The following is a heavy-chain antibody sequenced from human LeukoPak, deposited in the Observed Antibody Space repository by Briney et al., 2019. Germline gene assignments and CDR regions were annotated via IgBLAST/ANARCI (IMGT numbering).Heavy chain of an antibody. CDR1: GFTFSKAW. J-gene: IGHJ6*04. CDR3: TTSDV. V-gene: IGHV3-15*01. CDR2: VKSKTDGGTI. Sequence: GGSLRLSCAASGFTFSKAWMSWVRQAPGKGLEWISRVKSKTDGGTIDYAAPVKGRFTLSRDDSQNMQYLQMNSLKVEDTAVYYCTTSDVWGKGTTVTVSS.